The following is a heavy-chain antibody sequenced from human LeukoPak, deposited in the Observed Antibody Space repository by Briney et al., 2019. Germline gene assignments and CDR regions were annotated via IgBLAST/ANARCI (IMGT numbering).Heavy chain of an antibody. D-gene: IGHD6-13*01. Sequence: GESLKISCKGSGYSFTSYWIVWVRQMPGKGLEWMGIIYPGASDTRYSPSFQGQVTISADTSITTAYLQWSSLKASDTAMYYCARPLVGTGYSSSWYFDSWGQGTLVTVSS. CDR3: ARPLVGTGYSSSWYFDS. CDR2: IYPGASDT. J-gene: IGHJ4*02. CDR1: GYSFTSYW. V-gene: IGHV5-51*01.